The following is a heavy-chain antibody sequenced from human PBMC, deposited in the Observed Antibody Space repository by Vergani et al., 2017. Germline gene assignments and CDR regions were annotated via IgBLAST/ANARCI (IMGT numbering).Heavy chain of an antibody. J-gene: IGHJ4*02. CDR2: INAGNGNT. CDR3: ARSSGQVATPDY. CDR1: GYTFTSYA. V-gene: IGHV1-3*01. Sequence: QVQLVQSGAEVKKPGASVKVSCKASGYTFTSYAMHWVRQAPGQRLEWMGWINAGNGNTKYSQKFQGRVTITRDTSASTAYMELSSLRAEDTAVYYCARSSGQVATPDYWGQGTLVTVSS. D-gene: IGHD5-12*01.